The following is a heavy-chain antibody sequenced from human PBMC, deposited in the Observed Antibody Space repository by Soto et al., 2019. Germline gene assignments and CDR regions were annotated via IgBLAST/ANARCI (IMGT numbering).Heavy chain of an antibody. CDR3: ARDGYCSSTSCYHYYYYYGMDV. CDR1: GYTFTSYG. CDR2: ISAYNGNT. V-gene: IGHV1-18*04. D-gene: IGHD2-2*01. J-gene: IGHJ6*02. Sequence: ASVKVSFKASGYTFTSYGISWVRQAPEQGLEWMGWISAYNGNTNYAQKLQGRVTVTTDTSTSTAYMELRSLRSDDTAVYYCARDGYCSSTSCYHYYYYYGMDVWGQGTTVTVSS.